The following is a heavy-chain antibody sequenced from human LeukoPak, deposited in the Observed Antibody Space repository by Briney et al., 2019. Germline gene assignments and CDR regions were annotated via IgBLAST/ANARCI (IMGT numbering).Heavy chain of an antibody. J-gene: IGHJ6*02. CDR2: IWYDGSNK. Sequence: PGGSLRLSCAASGFTFSSYGMHWARQAPGKGLEWVAVIWYDGSNKYYADSVKGRFTISRDNSKNTLYLQMNSLRAEDTAVYYCARDLVRGTLVTERYYYYGMDVWGQGTTVTVSS. CDR3: ARDLVRGTLVTERYYYYGMDV. D-gene: IGHD3-9*01. V-gene: IGHV3-33*01. CDR1: GFTFSSYG.